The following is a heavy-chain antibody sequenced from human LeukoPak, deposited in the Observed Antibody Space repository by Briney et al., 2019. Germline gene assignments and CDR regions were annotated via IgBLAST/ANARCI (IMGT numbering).Heavy chain of an antibody. CDR2: IDPSGGST. D-gene: IGHD5-24*01. CDR3: ARDFGEMPDY. J-gene: IGHJ4*02. V-gene: IGHV1-46*01. Sequence: ASVKVSCKASGYIFTRYYIHWVRQAPGQGLEWMGIIDPSGGSTSYAQNFQGGVTMTGDATTNTVYLELSSLRSEDTAVYYCARDFGEMPDYWGQGRLVTVSS. CDR1: GYIFTRYY.